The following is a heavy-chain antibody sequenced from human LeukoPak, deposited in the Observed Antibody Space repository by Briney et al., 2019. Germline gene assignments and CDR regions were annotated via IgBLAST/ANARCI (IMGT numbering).Heavy chain of an antibody. CDR2: ISYDGSND. V-gene: IGHV3-30-3*01. Sequence: PAKSLRLTCAVSGCTISSYAMHWVRQPPGKGLEWVAVISYDGSNDYYADSVKGRFTISRDNSKTTLYLKLNSLRTQDTAVYYCAKAEGYDILTSLDYWGQGTLVTVSS. CDR1: GCTISSYA. J-gene: IGHJ4*02. D-gene: IGHD3-9*01. CDR3: AKAEGYDILTSLDY.